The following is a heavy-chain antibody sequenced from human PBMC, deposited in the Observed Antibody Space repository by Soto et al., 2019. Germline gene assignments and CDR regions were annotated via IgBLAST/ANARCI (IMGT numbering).Heavy chain of an antibody. J-gene: IGHJ4*02. CDR1: GFTFSSDA. V-gene: IGHV3-23*01. CDR2: ISGSGGST. Sequence: EVQLLESGGGLVQPGGCLRLSCAASGFTFSSDAMSWVRQAPGKGLEWVSAISGSGGSTYYADSVKGRFTISRDNSKNTLYLQMNSLRSDDKAVHYCATRRDGYNDPPPHTDYWCQGTLVTVSS. CDR3: ATRRDGYNDPPPHTDY. D-gene: IGHD5-12*01.